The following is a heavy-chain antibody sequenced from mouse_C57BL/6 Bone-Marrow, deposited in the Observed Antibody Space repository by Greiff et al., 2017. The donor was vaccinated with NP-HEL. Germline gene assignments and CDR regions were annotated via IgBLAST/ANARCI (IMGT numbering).Heavy chain of an antibody. V-gene: IGHV1-64*01. CDR1: GYTFTSYW. CDR2: IHPNSGST. CDR3: AREGIYDGYYLDY. Sequence: VKLQQPGAELVKPGASVKLSCKASGYTFTSYWMHWVKQRPGQGLEWIGMIHPNSGSTNYNEKFKSKATLTVDKSSSTAYMQLSSLTSEDSAVYYCAREGIYDGYYLDYWGQGTTLTVSS. J-gene: IGHJ2*01. D-gene: IGHD2-3*01.